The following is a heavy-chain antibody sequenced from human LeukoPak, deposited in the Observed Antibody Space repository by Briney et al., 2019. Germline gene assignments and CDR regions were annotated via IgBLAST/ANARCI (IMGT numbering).Heavy chain of an antibody. CDR2: IIPIFGTA. D-gene: IGHD1-1*01. V-gene: IGHV1-69*13. Sequence: GASVKVSCKASGGTFSSYAISWVRQAPGQGLEWMGGIIPIFGTANYAQKFQGRVTITADESTSTAYMELSSLRSEDTAVYYCANRGRNDVFGTFHYWGQGTLITVSS. CDR3: ANRGRNDVFGTFHY. J-gene: IGHJ4*02. CDR1: GGTFSSYA.